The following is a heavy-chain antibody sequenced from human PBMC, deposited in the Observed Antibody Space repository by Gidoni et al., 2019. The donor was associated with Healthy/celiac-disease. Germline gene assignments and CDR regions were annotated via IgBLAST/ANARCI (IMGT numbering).Heavy chain of an antibody. Sequence: QVQLVQSGAEVKKPGSSVKVSCKASGGTFSSYAISWVRQAPGQGLEWMGGIIPIFGTATYAQKFQGRVTITADESTSTAYMELSSLRSEDTAVYYCARVNAVAGTMDYYYYGMDVWGQGTTVTVSS. CDR1: GGTFSSYA. J-gene: IGHJ6*02. D-gene: IGHD6-19*01. CDR3: ARVNAVAGTMDYYYYGMDV. CDR2: IIPIFGTA. V-gene: IGHV1-69*01.